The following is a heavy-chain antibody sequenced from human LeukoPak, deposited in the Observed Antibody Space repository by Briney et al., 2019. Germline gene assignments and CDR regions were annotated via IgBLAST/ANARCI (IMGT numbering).Heavy chain of an antibody. D-gene: IGHD3-10*01. CDR2: IKQDGSEK. J-gene: IGHJ4*02. CDR3: ARDSPGVPT. V-gene: IGHV3-7*01. CDR1: GLTFSSYW. Sequence: GGSLRLSCAASGLTFSSYWMTWVRQVPGKGLEWVANIKQDGSEKYYVDSVTGRFAISRDNAKNSLYLQMNSLRAEDTAVYYCARDSPGVPTWGQGTLVTVSS.